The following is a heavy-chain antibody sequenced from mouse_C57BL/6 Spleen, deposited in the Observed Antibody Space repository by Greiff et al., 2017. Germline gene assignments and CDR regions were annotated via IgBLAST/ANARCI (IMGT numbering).Heavy chain of an antibody. CDR2: ISSGSSTI. V-gene: IGHV5-17*01. CDR3: ARTGYGKNYAMDD. CDR1: GFTFSDYG. D-gene: IGHD1-1*01. Sequence: EVKLMESGGGLVKPGGSLKLSCAASGFTFSDYGMHWVRQAPEKGLEWVAYISSGSSTIYYADTVKGRFTISRDNAKNTLFLQMTSLRSEDTAMYYCARTGYGKNYAMDDWGQGTSVTVSS. J-gene: IGHJ4*01.